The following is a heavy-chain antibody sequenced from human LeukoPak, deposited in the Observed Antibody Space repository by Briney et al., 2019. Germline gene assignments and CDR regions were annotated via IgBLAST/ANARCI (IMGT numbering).Heavy chain of an antibody. J-gene: IGHJ4*02. CDR2: ISWNSGSI. V-gene: IGHV3-9*01. Sequence: PGRSLRLSCAASGFTFDDYAMHWVRQAPGKGLEWVSGISWNSGSIGYADSVKGRFTISRDNAKNSLYLQMNSLRAEDTGLYYCAKDRNSCWPPYVDYWGQGTLVTVSS. D-gene: IGHD6-19*01. CDR1: GFTFDDYA. CDR3: AKDRNSCWPPYVDY.